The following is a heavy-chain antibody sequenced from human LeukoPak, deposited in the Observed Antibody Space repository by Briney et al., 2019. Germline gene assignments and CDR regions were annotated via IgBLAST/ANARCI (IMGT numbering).Heavy chain of an antibody. D-gene: IGHD6-13*01. Sequence: SETLSLTCTVSGGSISNYYWSWVRQSPEKGLEWIGYVYYAGSTNYNPSLKSRVTMSVDTSQNQFSLKLSSVTAADTAVYYCARDALIAAAGNNWFDPWGQGTLVTVSS. CDR1: GGSISNYY. CDR2: VYYAGST. V-gene: IGHV4-59*12. CDR3: ARDALIAAAGNNWFDP. J-gene: IGHJ5*02.